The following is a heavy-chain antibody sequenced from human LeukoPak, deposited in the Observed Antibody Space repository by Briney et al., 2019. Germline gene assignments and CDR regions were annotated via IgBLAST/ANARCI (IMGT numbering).Heavy chain of an antibody. V-gene: IGHV4-39*01. CDR3: AGQRGVLVAGPVDY. D-gene: IGHD6-19*01. Sequence: SETLSLTCTVSGGSIGSSSYYWGWIRQPPGKGLEWIGSIYYSGSTYYNPSLKSRVTISVVTSKNQFSLKLSSVTTADTAVYYCAGQRGVLVAGPVDYWGQGTLVTVSS. CDR2: IYYSGST. J-gene: IGHJ4*02. CDR1: GGSIGSSSYY.